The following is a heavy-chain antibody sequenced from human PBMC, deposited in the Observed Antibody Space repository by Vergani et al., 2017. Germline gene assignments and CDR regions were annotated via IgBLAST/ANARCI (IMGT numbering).Heavy chain of an antibody. CDR3: AKDNVPGYYDSSGYCDY. Sequence: VQLVESGGGVFQPGGSLRLSCAASGFTFTNFAMTWVRQAPGEGLEWVSGISGSGGFTYYADSVKGRFTISRDNSKNTMFLQMNNLRAEDTAVYYCAKDNVPGYYDSSGYCDYWGQGTLVTVSS. D-gene: IGHD3-22*01. V-gene: IGHV3-23*04. J-gene: IGHJ4*02. CDR1: GFTFTNFA. CDR2: ISGSGGFT.